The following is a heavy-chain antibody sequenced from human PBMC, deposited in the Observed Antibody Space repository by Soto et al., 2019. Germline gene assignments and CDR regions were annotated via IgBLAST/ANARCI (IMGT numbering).Heavy chain of an antibody. CDR2: INAYNGNT. CDR3: ARILPGFEH. CDR1: GYTFTSYG. J-gene: IGHJ5*02. V-gene: IGHV1-18*03. Sequence: QVQLVQSGAEVKKPGASVKVSCKASGYTFTSYGISWVRQATGQGLEWMGWINAYNGNTNYAQKLQGRVTMTTDTSTSTAYMDLRSLRSDDVSLYSCARILPGFEHWGQGTLVTVSS.